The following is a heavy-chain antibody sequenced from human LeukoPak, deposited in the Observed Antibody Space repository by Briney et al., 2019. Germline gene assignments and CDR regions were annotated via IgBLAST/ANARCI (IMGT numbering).Heavy chain of an antibody. CDR1: GGTFISYA. Sequence: SVRVSCKESGGTFISYAISWVRQGPGEGGEWVGGIIPIFGTANYAQKFQGRVTVTRDTSTSTVYMELSSLRSEDTAVYYCARDLAQYYYYYYYMDVWGKGTTVTVSS. CDR2: IIPIFGTA. V-gene: IGHV1-69*05. J-gene: IGHJ6*03. D-gene: IGHD3-3*02. CDR3: ARDLAQYYYYYYYMDV.